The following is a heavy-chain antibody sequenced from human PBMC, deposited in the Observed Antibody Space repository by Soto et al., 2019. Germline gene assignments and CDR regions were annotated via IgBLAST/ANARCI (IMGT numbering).Heavy chain of an antibody. CDR2: INPSGGST. D-gene: IGHD6-6*01. J-gene: IGHJ3*02. CDR3: ARDQVPNASRLGDAFDI. Sequence: QVQLVKSGAEVRKPGASVKVSCKASGYTFTSHYIHWVRQAPGQGLEWMGVINPSGGSTSYADQFQGRVTMTMDTSTSTVYMDLSSLRSGDTALYYCARDQVPNASRLGDAFDIWGQGTMVTVSS. CDR1: GYTFTSHY. V-gene: IGHV1-46*01.